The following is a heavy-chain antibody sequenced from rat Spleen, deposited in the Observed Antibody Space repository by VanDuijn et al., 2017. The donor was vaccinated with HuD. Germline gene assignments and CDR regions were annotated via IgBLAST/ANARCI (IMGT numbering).Heavy chain of an antibody. Sequence: EVQLVESGGGLVQPGRSLKLSCAASGFTFSDYGMAWVRQAPTKGLEWVATISYGDSSGHSSTYYRDSVKGRFTISRDNAKSTIYLQMDSLRSEDTASYYCARHGLYSNYGWFAYWGQGTLVTVSS. CDR3: ARHGLYSNYGWFAY. D-gene: IGHD1-10*01. V-gene: IGHV5-29*01. J-gene: IGHJ3*01. CDR2: ISYGDSSGHSST. CDR1: GFTFSDYG.